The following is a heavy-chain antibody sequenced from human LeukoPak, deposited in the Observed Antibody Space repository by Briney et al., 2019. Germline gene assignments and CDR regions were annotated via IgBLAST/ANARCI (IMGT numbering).Heavy chain of an antibody. CDR2: IGDGDGTT. V-gene: IGHV3-23*01. Sequence: GGSLRLSCAATGITFSTNSMSWVRQAPGRGLEWVSAIGDGDGTTFYADSVKGRFSISRDNSKNTLYLQMSSLRDEDTAVYYCAKVTSGYWGQGTLVTASS. D-gene: IGHD3-10*01. CDR1: GITFSTNS. J-gene: IGHJ4*02. CDR3: AKVTSGY.